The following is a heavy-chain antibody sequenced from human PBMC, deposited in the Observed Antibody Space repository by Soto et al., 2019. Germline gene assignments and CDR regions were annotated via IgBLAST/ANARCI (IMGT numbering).Heavy chain of an antibody. V-gene: IGHV3-21*01. Sequence: GGSLRLSCAASGFTFSSYSMNWVRQAPGKGLEWVSSISSSSSYIYYADSVKGRFTISRDNAKNSLYLQMNSMRAEDTAVYYCARDGVVGATIMYSEYFQHWGQGTLVTVSS. CDR2: ISSSSSYI. D-gene: IGHD5-12*01. CDR3: ARDGVVGATIMYSEYFQH. CDR1: GFTFSSYS. J-gene: IGHJ1*01.